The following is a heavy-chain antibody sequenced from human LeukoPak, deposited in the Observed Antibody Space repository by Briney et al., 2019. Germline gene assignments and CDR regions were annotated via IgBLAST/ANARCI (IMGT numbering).Heavy chain of an antibody. V-gene: IGHV1-2*02. Sequence: ASVKVSCKASGYTFTGYYMHWVRQAPGQGLEWMGWINPNSGGTNYAQKFQGRVTMTRDTSISTAYMELSRLRSDDTAVYYCARGVHRSPRVGATRDAFDIWGQGTMVTVSS. CDR2: INPNSGGT. CDR1: GYTFTGYY. D-gene: IGHD1-26*01. J-gene: IGHJ3*02. CDR3: ARGVHRSPRVGATRDAFDI.